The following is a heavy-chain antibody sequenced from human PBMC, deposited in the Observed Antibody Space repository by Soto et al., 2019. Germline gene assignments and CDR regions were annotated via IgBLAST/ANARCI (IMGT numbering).Heavy chain of an antibody. CDR1: GFIFSSDI. V-gene: IGHV3-21*01. Sequence: WGSLRLSCAASGFIFSSDIMNWVRQAPGEGLEWVSSTSSSGTYTYYVDSVKGRFTISRDNARNSLYLQMNSLRAEDTAVYYCARELYQIQNTQAYSGYDFAYWGQGALVTVSS. CDR2: TSSSGTYT. D-gene: IGHD5-12*01. J-gene: IGHJ4*02. CDR3: ARELYQIQNTQAYSGYDFAY.